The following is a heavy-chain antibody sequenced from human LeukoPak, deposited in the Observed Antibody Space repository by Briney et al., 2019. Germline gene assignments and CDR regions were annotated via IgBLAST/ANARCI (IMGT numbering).Heavy chain of an antibody. J-gene: IGHJ6*02. D-gene: IGHD4-17*01. CDR3: ARVRADYYGIRMDV. CDR1: GFTFSSYE. CDR2: ISRSDGTT. Sequence: PGGSLRLSCAASGFTFSSYEMNWVRQAPGKGLEWVSYISRSDGTTNYADSVKGRFTVSRDNAKNSLYLQINSLRAEDTAVYYCARVRADYYGIRMDVWGQGTTVTVSS. V-gene: IGHV3-48*03.